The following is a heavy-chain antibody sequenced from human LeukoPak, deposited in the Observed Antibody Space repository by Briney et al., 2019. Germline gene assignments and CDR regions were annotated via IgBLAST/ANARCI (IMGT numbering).Heavy chain of an antibody. V-gene: IGHV4-34*01. CDR2: INHSGST. D-gene: IGHD1-26*01. CDR1: GGSFSGYY. Sequence: PSETLSLTCAVYGGSFSGYYWSWIRQPPGKGLEWIGEINHSGSTNYNPSLKSRVTISVDTSKNQFSLKLSSVTAADTAVYYCARAAVVKWGYFDYWGQGTLVTVSS. J-gene: IGHJ4*02. CDR3: ARAAVVKWGYFDY.